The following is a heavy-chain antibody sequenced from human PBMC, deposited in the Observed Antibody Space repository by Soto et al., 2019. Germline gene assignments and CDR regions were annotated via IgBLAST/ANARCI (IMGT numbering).Heavy chain of an antibody. D-gene: IGHD2-2*01. Sequence: QVQLQESGPGLVKPSQTLSLTCTVSGGSISSGGYYWSWIRQHPGKGLEWIGYIYYSGRTYYNPSLKSRVTISVDTSKNQFSVKLSAVTAADTAVYYCATADPHCISPSCYAQWRYWGQGTLVTVSS. V-gene: IGHV4-31*03. CDR2: IYYSGRT. J-gene: IGHJ4*02. CDR1: GGSISSGGYY. CDR3: ATADPHCISPSCYAQWRY.